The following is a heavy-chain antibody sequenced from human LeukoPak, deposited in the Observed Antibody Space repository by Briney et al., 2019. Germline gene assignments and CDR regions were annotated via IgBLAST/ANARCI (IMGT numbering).Heavy chain of an antibody. CDR3: ARHFYDRDFDY. Sequence: SETLSLTCTVSGGSISSYYWSWIRQPPGKGLEWIGYIYYSGSTNYNPSLRSRVTISLDTSKNQFSLKLGSVTAADTAVYYCARHFYDRDFDYWGQGSLVTVSS. V-gene: IGHV4-59*01. J-gene: IGHJ4*02. D-gene: IGHD3-22*01. CDR2: IYYSGST. CDR1: GGSISSYY.